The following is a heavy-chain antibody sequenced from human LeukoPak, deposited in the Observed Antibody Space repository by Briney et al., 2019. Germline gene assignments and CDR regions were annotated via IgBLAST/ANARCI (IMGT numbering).Heavy chain of an antibody. CDR3: ARDVSGGAFDI. CDR1: GFTFSSYW. D-gene: IGHD1-26*01. J-gene: IGHJ3*02. V-gene: IGHV3-64*01. CDR2: ISSNGGST. Sequence: GGSLRLSCAASGFTFSSYWMSWVRQAPGKGLEYVSAISSNGGSTYYANSVKGRFTISRDNSKNTLYLQMGSLRAEDMAVYYCARDVSGGAFDIWGQGTMVTVSS.